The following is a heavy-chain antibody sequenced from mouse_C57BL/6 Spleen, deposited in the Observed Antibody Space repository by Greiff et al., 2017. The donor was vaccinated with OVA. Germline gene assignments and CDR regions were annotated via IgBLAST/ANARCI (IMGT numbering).Heavy chain of an antibody. CDR3: ARGIYYDYDDGVAY. CDR1: GYAFSSYW. V-gene: IGHV1-80*01. J-gene: IGHJ3*01. D-gene: IGHD2-4*01. CDR2: IYPGDGDT. Sequence: VQLVESGAELVKPGASVKISCKASGYAFSSYWMNWVKQRPGKGLEWIGQIYPGDGDTNYNGKFKGKATLTADKSSSTAYMQLSSLTSEDSAVYFCARGIYYDYDDGVAYWGQGTLVTVSA.